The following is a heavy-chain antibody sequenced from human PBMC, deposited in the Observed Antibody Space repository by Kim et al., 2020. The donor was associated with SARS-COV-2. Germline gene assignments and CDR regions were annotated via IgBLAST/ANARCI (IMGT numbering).Heavy chain of an antibody. CDR2: ISYDGSNK. D-gene: IGHD3-10*01. CDR3: AKDRGDTYYYYYYGMDV. V-gene: IGHV3-30*18. J-gene: IGHJ6*02. CDR1: GFTFSSYG. Sequence: GGSLRPSCAASGFTFSSYGMHWVRQAPGKGLEWVAVISYDGSNKYYADSVKGRFTISRDNSKNTLYLQMNSLRAEDTAVYYCAKDRGDTYYYYYYGMDVWGQGTTVTVSS.